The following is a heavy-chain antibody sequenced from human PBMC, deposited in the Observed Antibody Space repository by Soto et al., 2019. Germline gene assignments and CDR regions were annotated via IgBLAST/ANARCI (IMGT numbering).Heavy chain of an antibody. V-gene: IGHV1-3*01. CDR3: ARVENIVVVVAATAFDY. D-gene: IGHD2-15*01. CDR1: GYTFTSYA. CDR2: INAGNGNT. Sequence: AASVKVSCKASGYTFTSYAMHWVRQAPGQRLEWMGWINAGNGNTKYSQKFQGRVTITRDTSASTAYMELSSLRSEDTAVYYCARVENIVVVVAATAFDYWGQGTLVTVSS. J-gene: IGHJ4*02.